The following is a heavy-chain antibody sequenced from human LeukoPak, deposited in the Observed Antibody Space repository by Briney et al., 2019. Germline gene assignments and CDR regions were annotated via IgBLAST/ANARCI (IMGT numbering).Heavy chain of an antibody. CDR2: ISWNSGSI. CDR3: AKDITYGGSGYFDY. V-gene: IGHV3-9*01. CDR1: GFTFDDYA. J-gene: IGHJ4*02. Sequence: GGSLRLSCAASGFTFDDYAVHWVRQAPGKGLEWVSGISWNSGSIGYADSVKGRFTISRDNAKNSLYLQMNSLRAEDTALYYCAKDITYGGSGYFDYWGQGTLVTVSS. D-gene: IGHD3-22*01.